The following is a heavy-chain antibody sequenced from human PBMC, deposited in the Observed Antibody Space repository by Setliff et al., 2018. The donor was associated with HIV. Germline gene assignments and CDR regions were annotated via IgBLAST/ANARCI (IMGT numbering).Heavy chain of an antibody. CDR3: ARSGYKKGDWFEPVFYYHMDV. J-gene: IGHJ6*03. V-gene: IGHV1-69*13. CDR1: AGSFSVYG. D-gene: IGHD2-21*01. Sequence: ASVKVSCKASAGSFSVYGFSWGRQAPGQGLEWVGGIMPIFGTAKYAQRFQDRVSITADESTTTVFMELNGLRFEDTALYYCARSGYKKGDWFEPVFYYHMDVWGKGTTGTV. CDR2: IMPIFGTA.